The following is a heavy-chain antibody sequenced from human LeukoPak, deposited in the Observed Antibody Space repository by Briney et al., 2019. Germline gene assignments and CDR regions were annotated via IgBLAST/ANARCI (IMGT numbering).Heavy chain of an antibody. Sequence: GGSLRLSCAAPGFTFSSYAMSWVRQAPGKGLEWVSAISGSGGSTYYADSVKGRFTIPRDNSKNTLYLQMNSLRAEDTAVYYCAKDLGLSGSYFYDDYWGQGTLVTVSS. CDR3: AKDLGLSGSYFYDDY. D-gene: IGHD1-26*01. CDR1: GFTFSSYA. V-gene: IGHV3-23*01. CDR2: ISGSGGST. J-gene: IGHJ4*02.